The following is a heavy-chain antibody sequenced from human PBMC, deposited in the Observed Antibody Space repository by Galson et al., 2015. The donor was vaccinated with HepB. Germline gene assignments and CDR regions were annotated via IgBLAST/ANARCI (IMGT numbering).Heavy chain of an antibody. Sequence: SLRLSCAASGFTFSSYAMHWVRQAPGKGLEWVAVISYDGSNKYYADSVKGRFTISRDNSKNTLYLQMNSLRAEDTAVYYCARDYVWGSYRQPYGMDVWGQGTTVTVSS. CDR1: GFTFSSYA. V-gene: IGHV3-30-3*01. J-gene: IGHJ6*02. D-gene: IGHD3-16*02. CDR2: ISYDGSNK. CDR3: ARDYVWGSYRQPYGMDV.